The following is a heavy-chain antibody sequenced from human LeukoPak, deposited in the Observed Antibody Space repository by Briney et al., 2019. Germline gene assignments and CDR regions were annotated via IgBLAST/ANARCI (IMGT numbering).Heavy chain of an antibody. D-gene: IGHD6-13*01. J-gene: IGHJ4*02. CDR3: ARVRAAAGIYYSDY. Sequence: ASVKVSCKASGYTFSTYYMHWVRQAPGQGLEWMGVIDPSGGGTNYARKFQGRVTMTSDTSTSTVYMELRSLRCDDTAVYYCARVRAAAGIYYSDYWGQGTLVTVSS. V-gene: IGHV1-46*01. CDR1: GYTFSTYY. CDR2: IDPSGGGT.